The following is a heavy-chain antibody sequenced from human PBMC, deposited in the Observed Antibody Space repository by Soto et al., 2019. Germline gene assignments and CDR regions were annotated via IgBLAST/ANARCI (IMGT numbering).Heavy chain of an antibody. V-gene: IGHV3-21*06. CDR2: ISGSSSYI. CDR3: ARDLGGGIGEVAY. D-gene: IGHD3-10*01. J-gene: IGHJ4*02. Sequence: GGSLRLSCAASGFIFSSYSMNWVRQAPGKGLEWVSSISGSSSYIYYADSVEGRFTISRDNAKNSLYLQMNSLRAEDTAVYYCARDLGGGIGEVAYWGQGTLVTVSS. CDR1: GFIFSSYS.